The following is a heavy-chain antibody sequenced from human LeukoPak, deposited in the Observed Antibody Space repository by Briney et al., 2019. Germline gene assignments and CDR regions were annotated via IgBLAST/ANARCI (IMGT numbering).Heavy chain of an antibody. D-gene: IGHD3-9*01. Sequence: SETLSPTCTVSGGSISSSSYYWGWIRQPPGKGLEWIGSIYYSGSTYYNPSLKSRVTISVDTSKNQFSLKLSSVTAADTAVYYCARDHWLFSSKTWYYYGMDVWGQGTTVTVSS. CDR2: IYYSGST. J-gene: IGHJ6*02. CDR1: GGSISSSSYY. V-gene: IGHV4-39*07. CDR3: ARDHWLFSSKTWYYYGMDV.